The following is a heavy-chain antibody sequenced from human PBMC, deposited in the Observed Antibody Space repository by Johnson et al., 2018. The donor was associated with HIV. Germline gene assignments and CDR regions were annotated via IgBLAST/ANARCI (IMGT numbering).Heavy chain of an antibody. CDR2: IYSGGTT. CDR1: GFTVSSNY. V-gene: IGHV3-66*01. D-gene: IGHD3-10*02. Sequence: MLLVESGGGVVQPGTSLRLSCAASGFTVSSNYMSWVRQAPGKGLEWVSVIYSGGTTFYADSVKGRFTISRDNSKNMLYLQMHSLRGDDTGHNVRGLLGLCWAMWG. CDR3: GLLGLCWAM. J-gene: IGHJ1*01.